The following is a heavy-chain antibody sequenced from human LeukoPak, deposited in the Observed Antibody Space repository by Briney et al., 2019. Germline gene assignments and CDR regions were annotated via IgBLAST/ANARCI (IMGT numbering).Heavy chain of an antibody. CDR2: IGYNGLNK. Sequence: GGSLRVSCAASGITFSSSGMHWVRQAPGEGLEWVAYIGYNGLNKYYADSVKGRFTISRDDSKNTVLLQMSSLRAADTALYSCARDLSGKYYIAYWGQGTLVTVSS. J-gene: IGHJ4*02. D-gene: IGHD1-20*01. CDR1: GITFSSSG. V-gene: IGHV3-30*02. CDR3: ARDLSGKYYIAY.